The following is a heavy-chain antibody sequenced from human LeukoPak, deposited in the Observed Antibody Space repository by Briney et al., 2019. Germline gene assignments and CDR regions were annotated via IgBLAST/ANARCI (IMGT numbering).Heavy chain of an antibody. CDR1: GGTFSSYA. CDR3: ARDDTYYYDSSGYQRSDY. D-gene: IGHD3-22*01. CDR2: ISAYNGNT. J-gene: IGHJ4*02. V-gene: IGHV1-18*01. Sequence: ASVKVSCKASGGTFSSYAINWVRQAPGQGLEWMGWISAYNGNTNYAQKLQGRVTMTTDTSTSTAYMELRSLRSDDTAVYYCARDDTYYYDSSGYQRSDYWGQGTLVTVSS.